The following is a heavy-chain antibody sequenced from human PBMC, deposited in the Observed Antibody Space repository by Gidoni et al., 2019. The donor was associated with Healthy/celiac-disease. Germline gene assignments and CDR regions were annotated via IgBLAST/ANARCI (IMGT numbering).Heavy chain of an antibody. D-gene: IGHD2-2*01. CDR3: ARGRYCSSTSCYYLDYYYGMDV. CDR1: GGSFSGYY. Sequence: QVQLQQWGAGLLKPSETLSLTCAVYGGSFSGYYWSWIRQPPGQGLEWIGEINHSGRTNYNPSLKSRVTISVDTSKNQFSLKLSSVTAADTAVYYCARGRYCSSTSCYYLDYYYGMDVWGQGTTVTVSS. V-gene: IGHV4-34*01. J-gene: IGHJ6*02. CDR2: INHSGRT.